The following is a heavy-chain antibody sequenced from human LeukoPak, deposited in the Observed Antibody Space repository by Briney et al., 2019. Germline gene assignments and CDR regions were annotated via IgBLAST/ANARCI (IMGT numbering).Heavy chain of an antibody. D-gene: IGHD7-27*01. V-gene: IGHV1-8*01. CDR3: VRTPPNWGADF. CDR1: GYTFTSYD. Sequence: ASVKVSCKASGYTFTSYDINWMRQATGQGLEWMGWMSPNSGNTGYAQKFQGRVTMTRNTSTGTAYLELSSLRSEDSAVYYCVRTPPNWGADFWGQGTLVTVSS. CDR2: MSPNSGNT. J-gene: IGHJ4*02.